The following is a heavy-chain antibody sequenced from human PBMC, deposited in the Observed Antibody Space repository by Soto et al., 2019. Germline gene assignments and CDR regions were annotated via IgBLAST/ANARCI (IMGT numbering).Heavy chain of an antibody. CDR1: GDSISSYY. Sequence: SETLSLTCTVSGDSISSYYWTWIRQPPGKGLEWIGYIHSSGSTNYNPSFKSRVTMSVDTSKNHFSLRLSSVTAADTAVYYCARFVRGDSYYGMDVWGQGTTVTVSS. V-gene: IGHV4-4*09. CDR2: IHSSGST. CDR3: ARFVRGDSYYGMDV. D-gene: IGHD3-10*02. J-gene: IGHJ6*02.